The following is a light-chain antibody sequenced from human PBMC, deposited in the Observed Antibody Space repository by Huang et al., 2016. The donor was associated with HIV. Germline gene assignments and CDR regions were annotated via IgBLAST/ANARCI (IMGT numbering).Light chain of an antibody. J-gene: IGKJ1*01. CDR2: GAS. CDR1: QSVNSN. Sequence: EIVMTQSPATLSVSPGERATLSCRASQSVNSNLAWYQQKPGQAPRLLIYGASTSATGIPARFSGSGSGTEFTLTISSLQSEDCAVYYCQQYNDWPPWTFGQGTKVEIK. CDR3: QQYNDWPPWT. V-gene: IGKV3-15*01.